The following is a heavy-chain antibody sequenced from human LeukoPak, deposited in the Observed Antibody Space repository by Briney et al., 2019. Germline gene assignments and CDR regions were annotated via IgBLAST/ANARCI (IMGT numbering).Heavy chain of an antibody. CDR1: GYTFTNYW. D-gene: IGHD3-10*01. J-gene: IGHJ5*02. CDR2: INPSGGST. Sequence: AASVKVSCKASGYTFTNYWLHWVRQAPGQGPEWMGIINPSGGSTSYAQKFQDRVTMTRDTSANTVYMELSSLRSEDTAVYYCARVGPMVRGVIPANWFDPWGQGTLVTVSS. CDR3: ARVGPMVRGVIPANWFDP. V-gene: IGHV1-46*01.